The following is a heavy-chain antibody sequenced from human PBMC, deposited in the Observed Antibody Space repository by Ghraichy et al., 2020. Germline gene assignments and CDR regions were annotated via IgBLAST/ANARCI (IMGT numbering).Heavy chain of an antibody. J-gene: IGHJ6*02. CDR2: ISAYNGNT. Sequence: ASVKVSCKASGYTFTSYGISWVRQAPGQGLEWMGWISAYNGNTNYAQKLQGGVTMTTDTSTSTAYMELRSLRSDDTAVYYCARGGVNNWNYHYYYGMDVWGQGTTVTVSS. D-gene: IGHD1-20*01. CDR1: GYTFTSYG. CDR3: ARGGVNNWNYHYYYGMDV. V-gene: IGHV1-18*04.